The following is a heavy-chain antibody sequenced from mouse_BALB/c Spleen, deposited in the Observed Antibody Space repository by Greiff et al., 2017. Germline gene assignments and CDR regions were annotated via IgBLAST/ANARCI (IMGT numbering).Heavy chain of an antibody. D-gene: IGHD2-4*01. J-gene: IGHJ3*01. Sequence: VQLKQSGPELVKPGASVKMSCKASGYTFTSYVMHWVKQKPGQGLEWIGYINPYNDGTKYNEKFKGKATLTSDKSSSTAYMELSSLTSEDSAVYYCERGETTMITPAWFAYWGQGTLVTVSA. CDR1: GYTFTSYV. CDR2: INPYNDGT. CDR3: ERGETTMITPAWFAY. V-gene: IGHV1-14*01.